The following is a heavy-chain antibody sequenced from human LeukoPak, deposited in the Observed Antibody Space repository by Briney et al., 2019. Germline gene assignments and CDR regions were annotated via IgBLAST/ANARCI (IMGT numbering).Heavy chain of an antibody. V-gene: IGHV3-23*01. CDR1: GFTFSSYA. J-gene: IGHJ4*02. CDR3: AKVIAAAGRPTFDY. CDR2: ISSSGGST. Sequence: PGGSLRLSCVASGFTFSSYAMSWVRQAPGKGLEWVSAISSSGGSTYYADSVKGRFTISRDNSKNTPYLQMNSLRAEDTAVYYCAKVIAAAGRPTFDYWGQGTLVTVSS. D-gene: IGHD6-13*01.